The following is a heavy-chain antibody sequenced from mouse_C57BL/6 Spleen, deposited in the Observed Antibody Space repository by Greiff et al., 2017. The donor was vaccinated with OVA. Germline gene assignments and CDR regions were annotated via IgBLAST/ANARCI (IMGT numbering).Heavy chain of an antibody. Sequence: EVQGVESGGGLVKPGGSLKLSCAASGFTFSDSGMHWVRQAPEKGLEWVAYISSGSSTIYYADTLKGRFTISRDNAKNTLFLQMTSLRSEDTAMYYCATYYDGSLRAMDYWGQGTSVTVSS. CDR1: GFTFSDSG. CDR2: ISSGSSTI. V-gene: IGHV5-17*01. D-gene: IGHD1-1*01. J-gene: IGHJ4*01. CDR3: ATYYDGSLRAMDY.